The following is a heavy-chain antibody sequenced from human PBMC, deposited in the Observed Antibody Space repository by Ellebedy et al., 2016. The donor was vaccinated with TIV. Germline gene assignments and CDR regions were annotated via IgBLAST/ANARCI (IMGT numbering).Heavy chain of an antibody. J-gene: IGHJ4*02. D-gene: IGHD3-9*01. CDR3: ARVGARDYDILTGYYWVEYYFDY. CDR2: IYYSGST. CDR1: GGSISSYC. V-gene: IGHV4-59*01. Sequence: SETLSLTXTVSGGSISSYCWSWIRQPPGKGLEWIGYIYYSGSTNYNPSLKSRVTISVDTSKNQFSLKLSSVTAADTAVYYCARVGARDYDILTGYYWVEYYFDYWGQGTLVTVSS.